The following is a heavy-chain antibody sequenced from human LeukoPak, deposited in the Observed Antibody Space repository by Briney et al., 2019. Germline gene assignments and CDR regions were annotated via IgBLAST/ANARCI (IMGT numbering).Heavy chain of an antibody. V-gene: IGHV1-18*01. D-gene: IGHD1-7*01. Sequence: GASVTVSFTASGYTFTIYGISWVRQAPGQGREWMGWISAYNGNTNYAQKLQGRVTMTTDTSTSTAYMELRSLRSDDTAVYYCARGVYNWNSEDWFDPWGQGTLVTVSS. CDR3: ARGVYNWNSEDWFDP. CDR2: ISAYNGNT. CDR1: GYTFTIYG. J-gene: IGHJ5*02.